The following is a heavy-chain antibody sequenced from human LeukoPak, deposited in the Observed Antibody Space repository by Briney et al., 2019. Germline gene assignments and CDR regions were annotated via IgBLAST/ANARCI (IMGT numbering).Heavy chain of an antibody. CDR2: ISDSGIAP. Sequence: PGGSLRLSCAASGFTFSDYYMSWIRQVPGKGLEWVSYISDSGIAPYYADSVKGRFTISRDNAKNSVYLQMNSLRAEDTAVYYCARDLYSGSSPFDYWGQGAPVTVSS. J-gene: IGHJ4*02. D-gene: IGHD1-26*01. CDR1: GFTFSDYY. CDR3: ARDLYSGSSPFDY. V-gene: IGHV3-11*04.